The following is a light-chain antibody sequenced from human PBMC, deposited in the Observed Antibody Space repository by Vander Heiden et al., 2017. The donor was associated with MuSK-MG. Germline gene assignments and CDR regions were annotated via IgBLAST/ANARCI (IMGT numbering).Light chain of an antibody. CDR2: AAS. CDR3: QQSYSIS. CDR1: QSISSY. Sequence: DIQMTQSPSSLSASVGDRVTITCRASQSISSYLNWYQQKPGKAPKLLIYAASSLKSGVQSRFSGSGSGTDFTLTISRLQNEDFATYYYQQSYSISFGQGTKVEIK. V-gene: IGKV1-39*01. J-gene: IGKJ1*01.